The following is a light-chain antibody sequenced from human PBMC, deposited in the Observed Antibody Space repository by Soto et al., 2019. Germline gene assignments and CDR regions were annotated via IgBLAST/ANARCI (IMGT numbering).Light chain of an antibody. CDR1: SSNIGAGYD. V-gene: IGLV1-40*01. CDR3: QSYDSSLTVA. CDR2: GNI. J-gene: IGLJ2*01. Sequence: QSVLTQPPSVSGAPGQRVTISCTGSSSNIGAGYDVHWYQQVPGPAPKLLIYGNINRPSGVPDRFSGSKSGTSASPAITGLQADDEADSYCQSYDSSLTVAFGGGTKLTVL.